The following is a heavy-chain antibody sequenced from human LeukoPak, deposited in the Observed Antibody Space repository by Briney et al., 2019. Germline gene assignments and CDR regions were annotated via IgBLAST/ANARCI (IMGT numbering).Heavy chain of an antibody. CDR2: ISWNSGTI. D-gene: IGHD4-4*01. CDR3: AKDINYRFRGGFDY. J-gene: IGHJ4*02. V-gene: IGHV3-9*01. Sequence: GGSLRLSCAASGFTFDDYAMHWVRHAPGKGLEWVSGISWNSGTIVYADSVKGRFAISRDNAKNSLNLQMNSLRAEDTALYYCAKDINYRFRGGFDYWGQGSLVTVSS. CDR1: GFTFDDYA.